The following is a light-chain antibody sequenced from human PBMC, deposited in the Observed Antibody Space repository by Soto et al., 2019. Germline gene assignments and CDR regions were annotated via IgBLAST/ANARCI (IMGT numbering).Light chain of an antibody. CDR2: DAS. V-gene: IGKV3-11*01. CDR3: QQRSNWPST. J-gene: IGKJ4*01. Sequence: EIVLTQSPATLSLSPGNRATLSCRASQSVSGYLVWYQQKPGQAPRLLIYDASNRATGIPARFSGSGSGTDFTLTITSLEPQDFAVYYCQQRSNWPSTFDGVTKVEI. CDR1: QSVSGY.